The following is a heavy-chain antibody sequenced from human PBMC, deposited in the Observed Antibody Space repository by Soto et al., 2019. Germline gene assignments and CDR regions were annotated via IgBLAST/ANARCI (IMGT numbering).Heavy chain of an antibody. J-gene: IGHJ6*02. CDR1: GYTFTGYY. Sequence: ASVKVSCKASGYTFTGYYMHWVRQAPGQGLEWMGWINPNSGCTNYAQKFQGRVTMTRDTSISTAYMELSRLRSDDTAVYYCASYDSSGYYAYYYYGMDVWGQGTTVTVSS. V-gene: IGHV1-2*02. CDR2: INPNSGCT. D-gene: IGHD3-22*01. CDR3: ASYDSSGYYAYYYYGMDV.